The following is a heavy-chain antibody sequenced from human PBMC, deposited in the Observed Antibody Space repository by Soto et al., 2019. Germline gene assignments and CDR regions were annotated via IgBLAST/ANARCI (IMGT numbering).Heavy chain of an antibody. Sequence: ASVKVSCKASGYTLTSYYMHWVRQAPGQGLEWMGIINPSGGSTSYAQKFQGRVTMTRDTSTSTVYMELSSLRSEDTAVYYCAMERDTIVVVVAATHPVFHSWGQATLV. CDR1: GYTLTSYY. CDR2: INPSGGST. V-gene: IGHV1-46*01. J-gene: IGHJ4*02. D-gene: IGHD2-15*01. CDR3: AMERDTIVVVVAATHPVFHS.